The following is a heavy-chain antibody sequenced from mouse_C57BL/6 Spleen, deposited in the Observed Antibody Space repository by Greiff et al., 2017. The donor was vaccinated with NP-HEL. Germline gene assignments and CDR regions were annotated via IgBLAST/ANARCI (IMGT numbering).Heavy chain of an antibody. CDR3: ARSDESGSNWYFDV. V-gene: IGHV1-36*01. D-gene: IGHD1-1*01. CDR2: VYPYNGGT. J-gene: IGHJ1*03. CDR1: GFTFTDYY. Sequence: VQLQQSGPVLVKPGPSVKISCKASGFTFTDYYMHWVKQSHGKSLEWIGLVYPYNGGTSYNQKFKGKATLTVDTSSSTAYMKLNSLTSEESAVYCGARSDESGSNWYFDVWGTGTTVTVSS.